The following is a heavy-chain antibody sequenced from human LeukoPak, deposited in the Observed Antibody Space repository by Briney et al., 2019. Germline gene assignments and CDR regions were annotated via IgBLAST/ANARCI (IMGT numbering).Heavy chain of an antibody. CDR3: ARGPRYFDL. CDR1: GGSFSGYY. Sequence: SETLSLTWAVYGGSFSGYYWSWIRQPPGKGLEWIGEINHSGSTNYNPSLKSRVTISVDTSKNQFSLKLSSVTAADTAVYYCARGPRYFDLWGRGTLVTVSS. V-gene: IGHV4-34*01. J-gene: IGHJ2*01. CDR2: INHSGST.